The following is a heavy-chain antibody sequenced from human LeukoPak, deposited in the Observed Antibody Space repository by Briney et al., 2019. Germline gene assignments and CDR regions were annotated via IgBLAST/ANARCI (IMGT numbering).Heavy chain of an antibody. CDR3: AKVLITSTSYGFDY. V-gene: IGHV3-23*01. J-gene: IGHJ4*02. CDR1: GFTFSSYA. Sequence: GGSLRPSCVASGFTFSSYAMTWVRQAPGKGLEWVSAISGSGGSTYYADSVKGRFTISRDNSKNTLYLQMSSLRAEDTAVYCCAKVLITSTSYGFDYWGQGTLVTVSS. CDR2: ISGSGGST. D-gene: IGHD5-18*01.